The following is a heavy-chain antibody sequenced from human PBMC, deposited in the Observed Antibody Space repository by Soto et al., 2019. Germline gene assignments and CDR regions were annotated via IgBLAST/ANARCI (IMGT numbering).Heavy chain of an antibody. J-gene: IGHJ6*04. CDR3: ARVRGGADPYYYYGMDV. CDR1: CFTFSDYY. Sequence: SLRLSCAASCFTFSDYYMSWILQAAGKGLEWISYISSRPSTICHANAVKGRFTISRDNAKNSLYLQMNSLRAEDTAVYYWARVRGGADPYYYYGMDVWGKGTTVTAS. V-gene: IGHV3-11*01. CDR2: ISSRPSTI. D-gene: IGHD3-16*01.